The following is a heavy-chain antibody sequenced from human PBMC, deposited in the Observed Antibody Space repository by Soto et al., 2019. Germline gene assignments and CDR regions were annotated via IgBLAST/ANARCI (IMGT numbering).Heavy chain of an antibody. J-gene: IGHJ4*02. CDR1: GGIFRSFA. D-gene: IGHD3-22*01. Sequence: QVQLVQSGAEVKKPGSSVNVSCQASGGIFRSFAMTWLRQAPGQGLEWLGGINPILGTPNYAQNFRYRLTIVADESTSTAYMLLSSLRSDDTALYFCARGLGDSSGYFYFDSWGQGTLVTVSS. CDR2: INPILGTP. V-gene: IGHV1-69*01. CDR3: ARGLGDSSGYFYFDS.